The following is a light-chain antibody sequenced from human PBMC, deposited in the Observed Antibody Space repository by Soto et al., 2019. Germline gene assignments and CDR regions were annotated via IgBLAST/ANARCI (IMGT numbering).Light chain of an antibody. CDR2: GAS. J-gene: IGKJ2*01. Sequence: IVLTQAPGTLSLSPGERATLSCRASQRVSSSYLAWYQQKPGQAPRLLIYGASSRATGIPDRFSGSGSGTDFTLTISRLEPEDFAVYFCQRYGSSPPFTFGQGTKVDI. V-gene: IGKV3-20*01. CDR3: QRYGSSPPFT. CDR1: QRVSSSY.